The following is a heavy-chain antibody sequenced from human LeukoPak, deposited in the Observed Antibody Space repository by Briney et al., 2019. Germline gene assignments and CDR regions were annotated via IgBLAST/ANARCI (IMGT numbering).Heavy chain of an antibody. CDR2: IYTSGST. D-gene: IGHD6-19*01. Sequence: SETLSLTCTVSGGSISSYYWSWIRQPAGKGLEWIGRIYTSGSTNYNPSLKSRVTISVDTSKNQFSLKLSSVTAADTAVYYCARVDSSGWYGAFDYWGQGTLVTVSS. J-gene: IGHJ4*02. CDR3: ARVDSSGWYGAFDY. CDR1: GGSISSYY. V-gene: IGHV4-4*07.